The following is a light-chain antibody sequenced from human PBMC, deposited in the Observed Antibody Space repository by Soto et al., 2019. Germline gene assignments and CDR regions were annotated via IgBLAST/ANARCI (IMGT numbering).Light chain of an antibody. CDR3: SSYISTNTRV. J-gene: IGLJ3*02. Sequence: QSALTQPASVSGSPGRSITISCTGTSSDVGGYNYVSWYQHHPDKAPKLVIYEVTKRPSGVSNRFSGSKSGNTASLTISGLQAEDEADYYCSSYISTNTRVFGGGTKLTVL. CDR1: SSDVGGYNY. CDR2: EVT. V-gene: IGLV2-14*01.